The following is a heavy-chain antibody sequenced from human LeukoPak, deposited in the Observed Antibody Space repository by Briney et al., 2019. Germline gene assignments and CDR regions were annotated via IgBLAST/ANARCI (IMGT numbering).Heavy chain of an antibody. CDR2: IYSGGST. J-gene: IGHJ6*03. CDR1: GFTVSSNY. V-gene: IGHV3-53*01. Sequence: GGSLRLSCAASGFTVSSNYMSWVRQAPGKGLEWVSVIYSGGSTYYADSVKGRFTISRDNSKNTLYLQMNSLRAEDTAVYYCASALSEYYYMDVLGKGTTVTVSS. CDR3: ASALSEYYYMDV.